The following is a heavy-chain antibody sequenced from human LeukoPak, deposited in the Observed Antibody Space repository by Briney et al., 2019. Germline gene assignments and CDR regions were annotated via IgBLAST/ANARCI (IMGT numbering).Heavy chain of an antibody. Sequence: SETLSLTCTVSGGSISSSSYYWGWIRQPPGKGLEWIGSIYYSGSTYYNPSLKSRVTISVDTSKNQFSLKLSSVTAADTAVYYCARGDTIFGVVSYAFDIWGQGTMVTVSS. J-gene: IGHJ3*02. D-gene: IGHD3-3*01. V-gene: IGHV4-39*01. CDR3: ARGDTIFGVVSYAFDI. CDR2: IYYSGST. CDR1: GGSISSSSYY.